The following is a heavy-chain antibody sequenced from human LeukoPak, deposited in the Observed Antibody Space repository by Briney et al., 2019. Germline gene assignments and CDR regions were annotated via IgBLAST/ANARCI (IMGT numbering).Heavy chain of an antibody. D-gene: IGHD5-18*01. CDR2: INHSGST. CDR1: GGSFSGYY. Sequence: NPSETLSLTCAVYGGSFSGYYWSWIRQPPGKGLEWIGEINHSGSTNYNPSLKSRVAISVDTSKNQFSLKLSSVTAADTAVYYCARHPRYSYGFYYCYMDVWGKGTTVTVSS. V-gene: IGHV4-34*01. CDR3: ARHPRYSYGFYYCYMDV. J-gene: IGHJ6*03.